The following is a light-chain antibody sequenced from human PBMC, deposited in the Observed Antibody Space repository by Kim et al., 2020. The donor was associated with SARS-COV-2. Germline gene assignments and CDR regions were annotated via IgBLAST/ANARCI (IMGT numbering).Light chain of an antibody. CDR2: SNN. V-gene: IGLV1-44*01. Sequence: GQRVTISCSGSSCNIGSNTVNWYQQRPGTAPKLLIYSNNQRPSGVPDRFSCSKSGTSASLAISGLQSEDEAEYYCAAWDDSLNGYVFGTGTKVTVL. CDR1: SCNIGSNT. CDR3: AAWDDSLNGYV. J-gene: IGLJ1*01.